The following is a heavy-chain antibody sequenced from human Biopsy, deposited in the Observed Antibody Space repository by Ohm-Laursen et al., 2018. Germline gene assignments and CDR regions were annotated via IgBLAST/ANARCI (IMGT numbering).Heavy chain of an antibody. CDR1: GGSFTGQY. D-gene: IGHD4-23*01. CDR3: ARGSNEYGGLYFPH. CDR2: ISHTGYT. J-gene: IGHJ1*01. V-gene: IGHV4-59*11. Sequence: TLSLTCTVSGGSFTGQYWTWIRQPPGKGLEWIGHISHTGYTSYKSSLKSRVTISLDTSRKHFSLRLTSLAAADTAVYYCARGSNEYGGLYFPHWGQGTLVTVSS.